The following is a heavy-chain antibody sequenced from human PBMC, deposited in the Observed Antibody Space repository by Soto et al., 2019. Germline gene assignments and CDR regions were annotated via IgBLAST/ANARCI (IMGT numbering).Heavy chain of an antibody. J-gene: IGHJ3*02. V-gene: IGHV1-8*01. CDR2: MNPNSGNT. D-gene: IGHD3-10*01. CDR1: GYTFTSYD. Sequence: ASVKVSCKASGYTFTSYDINWVRQATGQGLEWMGWMNPNSGNTGYAQKFQGRVTMTRNTSISTAYMELSSLRSEDTAVYYCASYYGSGSYYVNDAFDIWGQGTMVTVSS. CDR3: ASYYGSGSYYVNDAFDI.